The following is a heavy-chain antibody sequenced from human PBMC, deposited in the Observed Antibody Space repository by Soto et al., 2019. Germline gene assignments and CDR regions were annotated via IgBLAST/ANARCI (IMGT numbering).Heavy chain of an antibody. J-gene: IGHJ6*02. D-gene: IGHD2-15*01. CDR3: APLSVSLSGPYGIHV. CDR1: GGLLSEPY. CDR2: MFYSGLT. Sequence: PSCPLALTCAFSGGLLSEPYWTWIRQPPGKGLEWIGSMFYSGLTYYNPSLKSRVTLSVDTSKNQFSVRLNSVTAADTAVYYCAPLSVSLSGPYGIHVWGQGTTVTVSS. V-gene: IGHV4-59*04.